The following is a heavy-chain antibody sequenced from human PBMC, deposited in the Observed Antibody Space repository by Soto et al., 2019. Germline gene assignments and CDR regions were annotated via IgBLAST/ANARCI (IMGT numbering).Heavy chain of an antibody. CDR3: ASASRSSCTPSSSSGMYI. CDR1: GYTFTSYG. J-gene: IGHJ6*02. D-gene: IGHD6-13*01. CDR2: ISAYNGNT. V-gene: IGHV1-18*01. Sequence: ASVKVSCKASGYTFTSYGISWVRQAPGQGLEWMGWISAYNGNTNYAQKLQGRVTMTTDTSTSTAYMELRSLRSDDTAVYFCASASRSSCTPSSSSGMYILGAGATVT.